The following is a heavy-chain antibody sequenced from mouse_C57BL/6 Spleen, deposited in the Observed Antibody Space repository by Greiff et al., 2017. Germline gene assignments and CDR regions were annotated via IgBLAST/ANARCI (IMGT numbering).Heavy chain of an antibody. D-gene: IGHD1-1*01. V-gene: IGHV1-52*01. CDR3: ARQVITTVVATNYYAMDY. CDR2: IDPSDSET. CDR1: GYTFTSYW. J-gene: IGHJ4*01. Sequence: QVQLQQPGAELVRPGSSVKLSCKASGYTFTSYWMHWVKQRPIQGLEWIGNIDPSDSETHYNQKFKDKATLTVDKSSSTAYMQLSSLTSEDSAVYYCARQVITTVVATNYYAMDYWGQGTSVTVSS.